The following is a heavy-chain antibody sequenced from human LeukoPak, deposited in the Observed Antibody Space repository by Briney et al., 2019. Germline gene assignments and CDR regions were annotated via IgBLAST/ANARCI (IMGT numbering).Heavy chain of an antibody. CDR2: IKTDGSTT. D-gene: IGHD3-16*01. V-gene: IGHV3-74*01. CDR1: GFTFSSSR. J-gene: IGHJ6*02. Sequence: GGSLRLSCAVSGFTFSSSRMHWVRQAPGKGLVWVSHIKTDGSTTAYADSVKGRFTISRDNAKNTLYLQMNSLRAEDTAVYYCAKSEGAYYYGMDVWGQGTTVTVSS. CDR3: AKSEGAYYYGMDV.